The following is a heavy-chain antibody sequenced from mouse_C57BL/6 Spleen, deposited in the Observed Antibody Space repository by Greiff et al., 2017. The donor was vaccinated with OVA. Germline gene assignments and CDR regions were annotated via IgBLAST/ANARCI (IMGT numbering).Heavy chain of an antibody. D-gene: IGHD1-1*01. J-gene: IGHJ3*01. CDR1: GYTFTSYG. CDR2: IYPRSGNT. CDR3: ARSPSITTVEGWFAY. V-gene: IGHV1-81*01. Sequence: QVHVKQSGAELARPGASVKLSCKASGYTFTSYGISWVKQRTGQGLEWIGEIYPRSGNTYYNEKFKGKATLTADKSSSTAYMELRSLTSEDSAVYFCARSPSITTVEGWFAYWGQGTLVTVSA.